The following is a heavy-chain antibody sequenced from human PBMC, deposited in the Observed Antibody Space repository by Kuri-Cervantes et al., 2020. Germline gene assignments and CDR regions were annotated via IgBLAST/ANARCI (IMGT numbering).Heavy chain of an antibody. V-gene: IGHV3-30*18. D-gene: IGHD6-13*01. Sequence: GESLKISCAASGFTFSSYAMSWVRQAPGKGLEWVAVISYDGSNKYYADSVKGRFTISRDNSKNTLYLQMNSLRAEDTAVYYCAKLAAAGTGIFDYWGQGTLVTVSS. CDR1: GFTFSSYA. CDR2: ISYDGSNK. J-gene: IGHJ4*02. CDR3: AKLAAAGTGIFDY.